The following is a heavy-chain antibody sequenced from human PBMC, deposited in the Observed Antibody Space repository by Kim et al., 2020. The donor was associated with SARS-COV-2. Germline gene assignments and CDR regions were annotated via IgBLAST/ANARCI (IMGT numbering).Heavy chain of an antibody. CDR1: GFTFSSYA. V-gene: IGHV3-23*01. Sequence: GGSLRLSCAAYGFTFSSYAMSWVRQAPGKGLEWVSAISGSGGSTYYADSVKGRFTISRDNSKNTLYLQMNSLRAEDTAVYYCAKDPFYDFWSGYYFVYWGQGSVVTVSS. CDR2: ISGSGGST. D-gene: IGHD3-3*01. CDR3: AKDPFYDFWSGYYFVY. J-gene: IGHJ4*02.